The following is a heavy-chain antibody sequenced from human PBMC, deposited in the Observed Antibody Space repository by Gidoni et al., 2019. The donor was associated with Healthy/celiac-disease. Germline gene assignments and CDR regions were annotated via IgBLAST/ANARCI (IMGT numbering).Heavy chain of an antibody. CDR3: TRDFVDTSMFLY. CDR1: GLTFSNYW. D-gene: IGHD5-18*01. J-gene: IGHJ4*02. Sequence: EVHLVESGGGLVQPGGSLRLSCAASGLTFSNYWMHWVRQAPVKGLVWVSRINNDGSTTSYADSVNGRFTISRDNAKNTLYLQMNSLRAEDTAVYYCTRDFVDTSMFLYWGQGTLVTVSS. CDR2: INNDGSTT. V-gene: IGHV3-74*01.